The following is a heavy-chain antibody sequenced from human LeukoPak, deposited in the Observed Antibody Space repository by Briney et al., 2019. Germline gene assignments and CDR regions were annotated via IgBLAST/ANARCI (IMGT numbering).Heavy chain of an antibody. V-gene: IGHV4-59*01. CDR3: ARESTIFGVVTL. J-gene: IGHJ4*02. CDR1: GGSISSYY. CDR2: IYYSGST. D-gene: IGHD3-3*01. Sequence: PSETLSLTCTVSGGSISSYYWSWIRQPPGKGLEWIGYIYYSGSTNYNPSLKSRVTISVDTSKNQFSLKLSSVTAADTAVYYCARESTIFGVVTLWGQGTLVTVSS.